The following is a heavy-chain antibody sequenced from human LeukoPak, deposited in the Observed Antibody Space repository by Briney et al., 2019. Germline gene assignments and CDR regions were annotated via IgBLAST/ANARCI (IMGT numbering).Heavy chain of an antibody. V-gene: IGHV4-61*02. CDR3: ARVDDGDAFDI. CDR1: GGSISSGSYY. Sequence: PSETLSLTCTVSGGSISSGSYYWSWIRQPAGKGLEWIGRIYTSGSTNYNPSLKSRVTISVDTSKNQFSLKLSSVTAADTAVYYCARVDDGDAFDIWGQGTMVTVSS. D-gene: IGHD5-24*01. CDR2: IYTSGST. J-gene: IGHJ3*02.